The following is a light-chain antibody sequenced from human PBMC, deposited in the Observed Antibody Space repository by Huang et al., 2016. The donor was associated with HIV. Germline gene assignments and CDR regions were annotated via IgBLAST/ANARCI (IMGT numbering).Light chain of an antibody. Sequence: EIVLTQSPGTLSLSPGERDTLSCRASHKVSNNYLAWYQMRSGQAPKLLIYGSSGRATGIPVRFSGSGSGTDFILTINRLEPEDFVLYYCQQYSSSPWTFGQGTKLELK. CDR3: QQYSSSPWT. CDR1: HKVSNNY. CDR2: GSS. J-gene: IGKJ1*01. V-gene: IGKV3-20*01.